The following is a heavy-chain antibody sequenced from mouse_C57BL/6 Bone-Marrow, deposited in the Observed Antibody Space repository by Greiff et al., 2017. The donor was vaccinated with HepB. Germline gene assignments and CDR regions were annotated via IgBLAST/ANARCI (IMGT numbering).Heavy chain of an antibody. V-gene: IGHV7-1*01. CDR3: ARDPADYYAMDY. J-gene: IGHJ4*01. CDR2: SRNKANDYTT. CDR1: GFTFSDFY. Sequence: EVKVVESGGGLVQSGRSLRLSCATSGFTFSDFYMEWVRQAPGKGLEWIAASRNKANDYTTEYSASVKGRFIVSRDTSQSILYLQMNALRAEDTAIYYCARDPADYYAMDYWGQGTSVTVSS.